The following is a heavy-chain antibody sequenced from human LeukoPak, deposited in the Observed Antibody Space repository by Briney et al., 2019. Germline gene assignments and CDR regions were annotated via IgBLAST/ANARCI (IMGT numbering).Heavy chain of an antibody. Sequence: PGGSLRLSCAASGIAFTTAWMTWVRQAPGKGLEWVSAISGSGGRTYYPDSVKGRFTVSRDNSRNTLFLLMNSLRAEDTAAYFCASTLVGATSGPDCYLENWGQGTLVTVSS. V-gene: IGHV3-23*01. CDR2: ISGSGGRT. J-gene: IGHJ4*02. CDR1: GIAFTTAW. CDR3: ASTLVGATSGPDCYLEN. D-gene: IGHD1-26*01.